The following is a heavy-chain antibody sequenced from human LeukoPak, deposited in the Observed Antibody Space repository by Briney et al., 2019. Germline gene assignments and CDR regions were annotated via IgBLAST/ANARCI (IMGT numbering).Heavy chain of an antibody. CDR3: AKDFRWLPGWFDP. V-gene: IGHV4-59*01. D-gene: IGHD4-23*01. Sequence: PSETLSLTCTVSGGSISSYYYSWIRQPPGKGLEWIGYIYYSGSTNYNPSLKSRVTISVDTSKNQISLKLSSVTAADTAVYYCAKDFRWLPGWFDPWGQGTLVTVSS. CDR2: IYYSGST. J-gene: IGHJ5*02. CDR1: GGSISSYY.